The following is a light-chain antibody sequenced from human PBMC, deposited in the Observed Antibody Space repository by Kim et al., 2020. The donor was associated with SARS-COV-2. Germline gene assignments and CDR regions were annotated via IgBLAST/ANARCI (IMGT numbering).Light chain of an antibody. CDR1: KLGDKY. J-gene: IGLJ2*01. V-gene: IGLV3-1*01. CDR2: QDS. CDR3: QAWDSSHVV. Sequence: SGSPGRTASITCSGDKLGDKYACWYQQKPGQSPVLVIYQDSKRPSGIPERFSGSNSGNTATLTISGTQAMDEADYYCQAWDSSHVVFGGGTQLTVL.